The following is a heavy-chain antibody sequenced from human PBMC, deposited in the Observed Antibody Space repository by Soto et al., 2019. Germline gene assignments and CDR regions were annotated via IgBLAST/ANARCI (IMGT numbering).Heavy chain of an antibody. D-gene: IGHD2-2*01. CDR2: ISYDGSNK. Sequence: GGSLRLSCAASGFTFSSYGMHWVRQAPGKGLEWVAVISYDGSNKYYADSVKGRFTISRDNSKNTLYLQMTSLRAEDTAVYYCAKSRGDIVVVPAAIPPFADYDFWSGFDPWGQGTLVTVSS. J-gene: IGHJ5*02. CDR3: AKSRGDIVVVPAAIPPFADYDFWSGFDP. CDR1: GFTFSSYG. V-gene: IGHV3-30*18.